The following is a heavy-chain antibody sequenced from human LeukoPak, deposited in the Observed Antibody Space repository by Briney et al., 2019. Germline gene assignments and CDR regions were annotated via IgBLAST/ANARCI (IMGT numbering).Heavy chain of an antibody. J-gene: IGHJ5*02. Sequence: ASVKVSCKASGYTFTSYGISWVRQAPGQGLEWMGWMNPNSGNTGYVQKFQGRVTMTRNTSISTAYMELSNLRCEDTAVHYCARSPPAYYYDISGYYYPHWFDPWGQGTLVTVSS. CDR3: ARSPPAYYYDISGYYYPHWFDP. CDR2: MNPNSGNT. D-gene: IGHD3-22*01. V-gene: IGHV1-8*02. CDR1: GYTFTSYG.